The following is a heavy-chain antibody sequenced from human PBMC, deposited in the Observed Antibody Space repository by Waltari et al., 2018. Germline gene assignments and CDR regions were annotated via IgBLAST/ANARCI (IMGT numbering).Heavy chain of an antibody. CDR1: GFSFSRHW. CDR3: ARAGSQNEFDY. J-gene: IGHJ4*02. CDR2: IKQDESEK. V-gene: IGHV3-7*04. Sequence: EVQLVESGGGLVQPGGSWRLSCAASGFSFSRHWMTWVRQDPGKGLGWVANIKQDESEKFYVDSVKSRFSISRDNAKNSLYLQMNSLRGEDTAVYYCARAGSQNEFDYWGQGTLVTVSS.